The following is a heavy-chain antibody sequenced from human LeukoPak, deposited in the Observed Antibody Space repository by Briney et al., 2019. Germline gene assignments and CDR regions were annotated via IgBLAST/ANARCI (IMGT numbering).Heavy chain of an antibody. V-gene: IGHV3-15*01. J-gene: IGHJ5*02. CDR1: GFIFSNAW. D-gene: IGHD3-16*01. Sequence: GGSLRLSCAASGFIFSNAWMIWVRQAPGKGLEWVGRIKSKIDGGTTDYAAPVKGRFTISRDDSKNTLYLQMNSLKTEDTAVYYCTTSMMTFGGVIAHWGRGTLVTVSS. CDR2: IKSKIDGGTT. CDR3: TTSMMTFGGVIAH.